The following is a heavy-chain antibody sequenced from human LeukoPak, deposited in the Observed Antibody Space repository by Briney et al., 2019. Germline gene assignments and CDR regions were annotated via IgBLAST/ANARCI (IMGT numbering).Heavy chain of an antibody. CDR3: ARAGRDGYNYADY. CDR2: IYSGGST. J-gene: IGHJ4*02. V-gene: IGHV3-53*01. D-gene: IGHD5-24*01. CDR1: GGSISSGDYY. Sequence: LSLTCTVSGGSISSGDYYWSWIRQPPGKGLEWVSAIYSGGSTYYADSVKGRFTISRDNSKNTLYLQMNSLRAEDTAVYYCARAGRDGYNYADYWGQGTLVTVSS.